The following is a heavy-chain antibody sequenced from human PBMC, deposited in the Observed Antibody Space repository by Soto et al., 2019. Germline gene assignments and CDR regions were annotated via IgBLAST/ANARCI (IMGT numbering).Heavy chain of an antibody. J-gene: IGHJ3*02. CDR2: ISAYNGNT. D-gene: IGHD2-15*01. CDR3: ARDRVVAATHDAFDI. CDR1: GYTFTSYG. V-gene: IGHV1-18*01. Sequence: ASVKVSCKASGYTFTSYGISWVRQAPGQGLEWMGWISAYNGNTNYAQELQGRVTMTTDTSTSTAYMELRSLRSDDTAVYYCARDRVVAATHDAFDIWGQGTMVTVSS.